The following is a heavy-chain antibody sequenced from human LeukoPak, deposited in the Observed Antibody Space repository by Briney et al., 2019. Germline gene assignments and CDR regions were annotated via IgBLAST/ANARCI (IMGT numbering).Heavy chain of an antibody. CDR2: IIPIFGTA. CDR1: GGTFSSYA. Sequence: ASVKVSCKASGGTFSSYAISWVRQAPGQGLEWKGGIIPIFGTANYAQKFQGRVTITADESTSTAYMELSSLRSEDTAVYYCASPYYYDTPKWEFDYWGQGTLVTVSS. CDR3: ASPYYYDTPKWEFDY. V-gene: IGHV1-69*13. D-gene: IGHD3-22*01. J-gene: IGHJ4*02.